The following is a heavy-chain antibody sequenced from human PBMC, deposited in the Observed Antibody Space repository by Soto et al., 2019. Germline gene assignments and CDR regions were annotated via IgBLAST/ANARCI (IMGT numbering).Heavy chain of an antibody. CDR3: AREIRSGYYKYWYFDV. D-gene: IGHD3-3*01. Sequence: QVQLVQSGAEVKKPGASVRVSCKASGYTFTVYHIHWVRQAPGQRLEWMGWINPNSGGTKYAQKFQGWVTMTRDTSVNTDYLELRSLRSNDTAVYYCAREIRSGYYKYWYFDVWGRGTLVTVSS. CDR1: GYTFTVYH. J-gene: IGHJ2*01. V-gene: IGHV1-2*04. CDR2: INPNSGGT.